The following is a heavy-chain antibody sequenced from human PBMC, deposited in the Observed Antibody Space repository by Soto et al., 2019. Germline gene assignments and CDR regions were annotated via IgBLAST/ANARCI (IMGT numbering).Heavy chain of an antibody. D-gene: IGHD3-10*01. J-gene: IGHJ3*02. CDR1: GGSFSGYY. Sequence: PSETLSLTCAVYGGSFSGYYWSWIRQPPGKGLEWIGEINHSGSTNYNPSLKSRVTISVDTSKNQFSLKLSSVTAADTAVYYCARGAVRGVIIGAFDIWGHGTMVTVSS. CDR2: INHSGST. CDR3: ARGAVRGVIIGAFDI. V-gene: IGHV4-34*01.